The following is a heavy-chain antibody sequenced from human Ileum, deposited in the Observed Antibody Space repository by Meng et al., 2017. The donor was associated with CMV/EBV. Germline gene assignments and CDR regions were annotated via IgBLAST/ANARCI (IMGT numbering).Heavy chain of an antibody. CDR2: ISGSGDAT. CDR3: SRSRDPYNGFLDF. J-gene: IGHJ4*02. V-gene: IGHV3-23*01. D-gene: IGHD5-24*01. CDR1: GFTFSSNA. Sequence: EVQLLELGGGLIQPGGSLRLSCATSGFTFSSNAMSWVRQAPGKGLEWVSTISGSGDATYYADSVKGRCTISRDSSKNMLYLQMNSLRADDTALYYCSRSRDPYNGFLDFWGQGALVTVSS.